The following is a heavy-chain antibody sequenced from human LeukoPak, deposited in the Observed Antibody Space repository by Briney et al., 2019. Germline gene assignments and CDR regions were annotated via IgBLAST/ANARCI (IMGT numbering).Heavy chain of an antibody. J-gene: IGHJ4*02. CDR1: GYTFTGYY. D-gene: IGHD4-17*01. V-gene: IGHV1-2*02. CDR3: AREPYGDYEFDY. Sequence: ASVKVSCKASGYTFTGYYMHWVRQAPGQGLEWMGWINPNSGGTNYAQKFQGRVTMTRDTSISTAYMELSRLRSDDTAVYYCAREPYGDYEFDYWGQGTLVTVSS. CDR2: INPNSGGT.